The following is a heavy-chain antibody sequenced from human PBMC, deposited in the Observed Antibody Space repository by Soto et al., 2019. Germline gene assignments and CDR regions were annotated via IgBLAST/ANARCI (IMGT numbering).Heavy chain of an antibody. CDR2: ISAAGDP. CDR1: GFTFRNYD. J-gene: IGHJ6*02. V-gene: IGHV3-13*05. CDR3: ARTDRDFYGLDV. Sequence: EVQLVESGGGLVQPGGSLRLSCEASGFTFRNYDMHWVRQGTGKGLEWVSGISAAGDPDYADSVEGRFTISTENAQNSSFLQMHSPRVGDTAIYYCARTDRDFYGLDVWGQGNTVIVSS.